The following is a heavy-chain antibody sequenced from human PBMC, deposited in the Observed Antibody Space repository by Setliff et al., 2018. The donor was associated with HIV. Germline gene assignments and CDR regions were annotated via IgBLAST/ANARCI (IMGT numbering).Heavy chain of an antibody. J-gene: IGHJ4*02. CDR3: ARGGERGPGDY. CDR1: GLTFEYYA. V-gene: IGHV3-23*01. D-gene: IGHD3-16*01. CDR2: ISGSGDST. Sequence: GGSLRLSCAAPGLTFEYYAMTWVRQAPGKGLEWVSGISGSGDSTYYAPAVKGRFTISRDNVKNILYLQMNNLRAEDTAVYYCARGGERGPGDYWGQGTLVTVSS.